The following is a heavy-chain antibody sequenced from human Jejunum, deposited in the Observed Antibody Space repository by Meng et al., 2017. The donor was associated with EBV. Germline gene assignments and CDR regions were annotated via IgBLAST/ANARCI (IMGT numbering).Heavy chain of an antibody. CDR2: ISSGSSFI. J-gene: IGHJ4*02. V-gene: IGHV3-21*01. D-gene: IGHD3-16*02. Sequence: GHLVWSGGGLDKPGGPLRLSCAASVFTFSSYSMNWVRQAPGKGLEWVSYISSGSSFIYYADSVKGRFTISRDDAKNSLSLQMNNLGADDTAVYYCVRDSSFNVHWGQGTLVTVS. CDR3: VRDSSFNVH. CDR1: VFTFSSYS.